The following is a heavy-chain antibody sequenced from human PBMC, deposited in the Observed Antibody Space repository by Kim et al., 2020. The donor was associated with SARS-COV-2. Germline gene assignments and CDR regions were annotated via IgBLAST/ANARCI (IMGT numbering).Heavy chain of an antibody. CDR2: IDPSDSYT. V-gene: IGHV5-10-1*01. CDR3: ASSDSGSYMDYYGMDV. CDR1: GYSFTSYW. D-gene: IGHD3-10*01. J-gene: IGHJ6*02. Sequence: GESLKISCKGSGYSFTSYWISWVRQMPGKGLEWMGRIDPSDSYTNYSPSFQGHVTISADKSISTAYLQWSSLKASDTAMYYCASSDSGSYMDYYGMDVWGQGTTVTVSS.